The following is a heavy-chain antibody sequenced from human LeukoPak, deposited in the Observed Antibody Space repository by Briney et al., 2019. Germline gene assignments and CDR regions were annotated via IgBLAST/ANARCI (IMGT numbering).Heavy chain of an antibody. CDR2: IYTSGST. CDR3: ARGLDYGDPFDY. Sequence: SETLSLTCTVSGGSISSGNYYWSWIRQPAGKGLEWIGRIYTSGSTNYNPSLKSRVTISVDTSKNQFSLKLSSVTAADTAVYYCARGLDYGDPFDYWGQGTLVTVSS. D-gene: IGHD4-17*01. V-gene: IGHV4-61*02. CDR1: GGSISSGNYY. J-gene: IGHJ4*02.